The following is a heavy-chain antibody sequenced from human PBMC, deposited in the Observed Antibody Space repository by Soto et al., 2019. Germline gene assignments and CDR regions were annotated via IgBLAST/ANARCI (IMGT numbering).Heavy chain of an antibody. Sequence: QLQLQESGPGLVKPSETLSLTCTVSGGSISSSSYYWGWIRQPPGKGLEWIGSIYYSGSTYYNPSLKSRVTITVDTSKNQFSVKLRSVTAADTAVYYCARLVGYYDILTGYLTFDYWGQGTLVTVSS. J-gene: IGHJ4*02. CDR1: GGSISSSSYY. CDR3: ARLVGYYDILTGYLTFDY. V-gene: IGHV4-39*01. CDR2: IYYSGST. D-gene: IGHD3-9*01.